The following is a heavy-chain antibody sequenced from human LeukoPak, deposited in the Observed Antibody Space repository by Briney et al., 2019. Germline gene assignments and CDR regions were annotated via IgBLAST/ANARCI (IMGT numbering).Heavy chain of an antibody. Sequence: GGSLRLSCAASGFTVSSNYMSWVRQAPGKGVEWVSVIYVGGSTFYADSVKGRFTISRDNSKNTLYLQMNSLRAEDTAVYYCASPGDSSGYCYWGQGTLVTVSS. CDR1: GFTVSSNY. D-gene: IGHD3-22*01. J-gene: IGHJ4*02. V-gene: IGHV3-66*01. CDR2: IYVGGST. CDR3: ASPGDSSGYCY.